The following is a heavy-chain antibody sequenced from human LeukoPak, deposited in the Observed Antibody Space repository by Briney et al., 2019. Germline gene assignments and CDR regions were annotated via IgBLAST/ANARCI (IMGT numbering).Heavy chain of an antibody. CDR3: AKDRVTATSYYYYYYMDV. CDR1: GFTFSSYW. Sequence: PGGSLRLSCAASGFTFSSYWMSWVRQAPGKGLEWVSAISGSGGSTYYADSVKGRFTISRDNSKNTLYLQMNSLRAEDTAVYYCAKDRVTATSYYYYYYMDVWGKGTTVTVSS. V-gene: IGHV3-23*01. D-gene: IGHD2-21*02. CDR2: ISGSGGST. J-gene: IGHJ6*03.